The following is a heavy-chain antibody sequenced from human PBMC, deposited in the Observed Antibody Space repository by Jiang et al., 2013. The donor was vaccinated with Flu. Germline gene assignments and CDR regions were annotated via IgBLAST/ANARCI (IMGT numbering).Heavy chain of an antibody. J-gene: IGHJ3*02. V-gene: IGHV4-59*01. CDR2: IYYSGST. D-gene: IGHD5-12*01. CDR3: ARDGYVAAFDI. CDR1: GGSISSYY. Sequence: GSGLVKPSETLSLTCTVSGGSISSYYWSWIRQPPGKGLEWIGYIYYSGSTNYNPSLKSRVTISVDTSKNQFSLKLSSVTAADTAVYYCARDGYVAAFDIWGQGTMVTVSS.